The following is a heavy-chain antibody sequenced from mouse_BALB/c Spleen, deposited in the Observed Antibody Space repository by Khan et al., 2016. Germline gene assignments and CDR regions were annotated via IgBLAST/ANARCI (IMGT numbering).Heavy chain of an antibody. D-gene: IGHD4-1*01. J-gene: IGHJ3*01. CDR1: GYSITSGYY. CDR2: ISYDGSN. V-gene: IGHV3-6*02. Sequence: EVKLLESGPGLVKPSQSLSLTCSVTGYSITSGYYWNWIRQFPGNKLEWMGSISYDGSNNYNPSLKNRISITRDTSKNQFFLKLNSVTTEDTATYCCARDDLTGTFGYWGQGTLVTVSA. CDR3: ARDDLTGTFGY.